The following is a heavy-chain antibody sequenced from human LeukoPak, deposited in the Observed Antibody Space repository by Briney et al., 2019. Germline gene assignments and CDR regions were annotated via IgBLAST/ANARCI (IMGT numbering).Heavy chain of an antibody. CDR3: ARVVRGVLYYFDY. Sequence: SETLSLTCTVSGGSISSYYWSWIRQPPGKGLEWIGYIYYSGSTSYNPSLKSRVTISVDTSKNQFSLKLSSVTAADTAVYYCARVVRGVLYYFDYWGQGTLVTVSS. D-gene: IGHD3-10*01. V-gene: IGHV4-59*01. CDR2: IYYSGST. CDR1: GGSISSYY. J-gene: IGHJ4*02.